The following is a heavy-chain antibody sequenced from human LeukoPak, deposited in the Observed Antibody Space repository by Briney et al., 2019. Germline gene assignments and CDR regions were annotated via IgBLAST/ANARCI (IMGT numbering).Heavy chain of an antibody. CDR3: ARDPPSSIAAAKD. V-gene: IGHV3-48*01. J-gene: IGHJ4*02. Sequence: GGSLGLSCAASGFTFSSYSMNWVRQAPGKGRGWVSYISSSSSTIYYADSVKGRFTISRDNAKNSLYLQMNSLRAEDTAVYYCARDPPSSIAAAKDWGQGTLVTVSS. D-gene: IGHD6-13*01. CDR1: GFTFSSYS. CDR2: ISSSSSTI.